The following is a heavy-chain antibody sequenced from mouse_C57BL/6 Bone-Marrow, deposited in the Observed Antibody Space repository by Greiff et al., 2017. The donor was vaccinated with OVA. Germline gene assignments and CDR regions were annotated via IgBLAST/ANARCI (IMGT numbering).Heavy chain of an antibody. D-gene: IGHD3-3*01. CDR2: IYPGSGNT. CDR3: ARGDGDWYFDV. J-gene: IGHJ1*03. CDR1: GYSFTSYY. V-gene: IGHV1-66*01. Sequence: QVQLKESGPELVKPGASVKISCKASGYSFTSYYIHWVKQRPGQGLEWIGWIYPGSGNTKYNEKFKGKATLTADTSSSTAYMQLSSLTSEDSAVYYCARGDGDWYFDVWGTGTTVTVSS.